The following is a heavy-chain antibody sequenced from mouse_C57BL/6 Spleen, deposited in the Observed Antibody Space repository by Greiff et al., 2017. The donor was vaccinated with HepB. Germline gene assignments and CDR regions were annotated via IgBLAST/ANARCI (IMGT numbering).Heavy chain of an antibody. CDR1: GYTFPSYW. V-gene: IGHV1-7*01. CDR2: INPSSGYT. D-gene: IGHD2-3*01. Sequence: VHLVESGAELAKPGASVQLSCKASGYTFPSYWMHWVKQRPGQGLEWIGYINPSSGYTKYNQKFKDKATLTADKYSSTAYMQLSSLTYEDSAVYYCARNLDGYWYFDVWGTGTTVTVSS. J-gene: IGHJ1*03. CDR3: ARNLDGYWYFDV.